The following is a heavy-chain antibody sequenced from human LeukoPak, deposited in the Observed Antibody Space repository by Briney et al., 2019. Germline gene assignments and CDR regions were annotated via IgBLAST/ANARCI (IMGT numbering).Heavy chain of an antibody. CDR3: ASSGSYRFDY. CDR2: ITTSDGNT. D-gene: IGHD1-26*01. Sequence: GGSLRLSCAASGFTFSSYWMNWARQAPGKGLEWVSTITTSDGNTYYADSVKGRFTVSRDNAKNSLYLQMNSLRDEDTAVYYCASSGSYRFDYWGQGTLVTVSS. V-gene: IGHV3-21*01. J-gene: IGHJ4*02. CDR1: GFTFSSYW.